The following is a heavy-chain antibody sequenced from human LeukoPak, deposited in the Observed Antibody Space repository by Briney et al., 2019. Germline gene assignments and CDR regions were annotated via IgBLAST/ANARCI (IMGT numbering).Heavy chain of an antibody. CDR3: ARDSGREAQRCIQFDP. J-gene: IGHJ5*02. D-gene: IGHD5-24*01. V-gene: IGHV4-59*01. CDR1: GGSISSYY. CDR2: ISYSGST. Sequence: TSETLSLTCTVSGGSISSYYWSWIRQPPGEGLEWIGFISYSGSTNYNPSLKSRVTISVDTSKNQFSLKLSSLTPADTAVYYWARDSGREAQRCIQFDPWGQGTLVIVSS.